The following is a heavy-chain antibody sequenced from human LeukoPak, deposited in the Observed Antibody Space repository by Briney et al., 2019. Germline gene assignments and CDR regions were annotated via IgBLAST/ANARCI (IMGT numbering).Heavy chain of an antibody. Sequence: SETLSLTCTVSGGSISSSSYYWGWIRQPPGKGLEWIGSIYYSGSTYYNPSLKSRVTISVDTSKNQFSLKLSSVTAADTAVYYCARLGMVRGVIRYWGQGTLVTVSS. CDR1: GGSISSSSYY. CDR3: ARLGMVRGVIRY. CDR2: IYYSGST. V-gene: IGHV4-39*01. D-gene: IGHD3-10*01. J-gene: IGHJ4*02.